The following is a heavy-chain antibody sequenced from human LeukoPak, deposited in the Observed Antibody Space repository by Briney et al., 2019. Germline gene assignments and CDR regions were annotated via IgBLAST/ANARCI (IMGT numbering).Heavy chain of an antibody. CDR3: AKDMIVVVDY. V-gene: IGHV3-23*01. Sequence: GGSLRLSCAASGFSFSPYAMKWVRQSPGKGLEWVSAVSGSGGSTYYADSVRGRFTISRDNSKNTVYLQMNSLRAEDTAVYYCAKDMIVVVDYWGQGTLVTVSS. J-gene: IGHJ4*02. CDR2: VSGSGGST. D-gene: IGHD3-22*01. CDR1: GFSFSPYA.